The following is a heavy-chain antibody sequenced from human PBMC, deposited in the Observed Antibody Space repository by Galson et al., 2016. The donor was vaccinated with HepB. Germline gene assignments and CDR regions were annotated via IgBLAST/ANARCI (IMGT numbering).Heavy chain of an antibody. Sequence: SLRLSCAASGFTFSKYAMTWVRQAPGKGLEWVSTLSASGGATYYSDSVKGRFTISRDNSKNTLYLQMSSLRAEDSAVYYCARDIGDCSSGTCYSDYLDYWGQGTLVAVSS. V-gene: IGHV3-23*01. J-gene: IGHJ4*02. CDR1: GFTFSKYA. CDR2: LSASGGAT. CDR3: ARDIGDCSSGTCYSDYLDY. D-gene: IGHD2-15*01.